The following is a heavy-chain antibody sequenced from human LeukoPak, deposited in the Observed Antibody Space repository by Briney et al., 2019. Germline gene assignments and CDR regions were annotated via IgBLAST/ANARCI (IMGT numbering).Heavy chain of an antibody. CDR3: ARGGYYDSSGYVVPHNDY. CDR1: GYTFTSYA. D-gene: IGHD3-22*01. CDR2: INTNTGNP. J-gene: IGHJ4*02. V-gene: IGHV7-4-1*02. Sequence: ASVKVSCKASGYTFTSYAMNWVRQAPGQGLERMGWINTNTGNPVYAQGFTGRFVFSLDTSVSTAYLQISSLKAEDTAVYYCARGGYYDSSGYVVPHNDYWGQGTLVTVSS.